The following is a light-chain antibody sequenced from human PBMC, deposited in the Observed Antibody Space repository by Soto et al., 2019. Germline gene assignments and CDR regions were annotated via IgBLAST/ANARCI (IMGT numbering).Light chain of an antibody. V-gene: IGLV2-14*01. CDR1: SSDVGGYNY. J-gene: IGLJ3*02. Sequence: QSALTQPPSVSGSPGQSITISCTGTSSDVGGYNYVSWYQQHPGKAPKLMIYDVSNRPSGVSNRFSGSKSGNTASLTISGLQAEDEADYYCRSYRSSSTLVIGAGTKLTVL. CDR2: DVS. CDR3: RSYRSSSTLV.